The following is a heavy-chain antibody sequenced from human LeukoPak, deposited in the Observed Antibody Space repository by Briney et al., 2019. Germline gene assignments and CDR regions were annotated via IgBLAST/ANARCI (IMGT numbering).Heavy chain of an antibody. V-gene: IGHV3-30*02. CDR3: AKDLMVRGHFDY. D-gene: IGHD3-10*01. CDR1: GFTFSSNG. CDR2: IRYDGSNL. Sequence: GGSLRLSCAASGFTFSSNGMNWVRQAPGKGLEWLAFIRYDGSNLYYADSVKGRFTISRDNSKNTLYLQINSLRVEDTAVYYCAKDLMVRGHFDYWGQGTLVTVSS. J-gene: IGHJ4*02.